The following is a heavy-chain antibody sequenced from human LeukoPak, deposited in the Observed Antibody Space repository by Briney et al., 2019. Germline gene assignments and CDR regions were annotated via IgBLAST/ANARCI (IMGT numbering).Heavy chain of an antibody. D-gene: IGHD1-20*01. CDR2: ISTSGRTI. CDR3: ARDRRPYNSNAFDI. V-gene: IGHV3-11*01. Sequence: GGSLRLSRAPSEFNLSDYYMSWIRPAPGKGRGCVSHISTSGRTIYYADSVRGRFTISRDTAGALLYLQMNGLRAEDTAVYCCARDRRPYNSNAFDIWGQGTMVTVSS. J-gene: IGHJ3*02. CDR1: EFNLSDYY.